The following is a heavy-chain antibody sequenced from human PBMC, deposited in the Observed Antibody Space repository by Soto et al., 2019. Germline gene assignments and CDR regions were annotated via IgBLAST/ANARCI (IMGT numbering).Heavy chain of an antibody. CDR1: GFTFSSYG. CDR3: AKAKPHYYYSGMDV. Sequence: PGGSLRLSCAASGFTFSSYGMHWVRQAPGKGLEWVAVISYDGSNKYYADSVKGRFTISRDNSKNTLYLQMNSLRAEDTAVYYCAKAKPHYYYSGMDVWGQGTTVTVSS. V-gene: IGHV3-30*18. J-gene: IGHJ6*02. CDR2: ISYDGSNK.